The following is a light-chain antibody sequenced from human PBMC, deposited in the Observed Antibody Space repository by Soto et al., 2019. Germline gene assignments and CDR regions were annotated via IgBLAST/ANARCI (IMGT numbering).Light chain of an antibody. V-gene: IGKV3-15*01. J-gene: IGKJ4*01. CDR1: QSVSSN. Sequence: ELVMTPSPATLSVSAGERATLSCRSSQSVSSNLAWYQQKPGQAPRLLIYGASTRATGIPARFSGSGSGTEFTLTISSLQSEDFAVYYCQQYNNWPRATFGGGTKVDI. CDR3: QQYNNWPRAT. CDR2: GAS.